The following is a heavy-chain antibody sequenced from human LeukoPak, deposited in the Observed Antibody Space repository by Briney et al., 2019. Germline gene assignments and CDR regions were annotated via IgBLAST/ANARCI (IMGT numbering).Heavy chain of an antibody. Sequence: GASVKVSCKASGYTFTDHYLHWLRQAPGQGLEYLGWINPNGGGTNFPQKFQGRVTLTIDTSVNTGYMEITKLTSDDTAVYYCARIITSTWYNEFGCWGQGTLVAVSS. CDR2: INPNGGGT. D-gene: IGHD1-14*01. J-gene: IGHJ4*02. CDR1: GYTFTDHY. CDR3: ARIITSTWYNEFGC. V-gene: IGHV1-2*02.